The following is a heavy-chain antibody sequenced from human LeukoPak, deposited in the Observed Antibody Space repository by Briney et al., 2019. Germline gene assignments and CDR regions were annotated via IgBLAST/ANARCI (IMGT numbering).Heavy chain of an antibody. V-gene: IGHV3-30*04. CDR3: ARAAGGYDFLGFDY. Sequence: PGRSLRLSCAASGFTFSSYAMHWVRQAPGKGLEWVAVISYDGSNKHYADSVKGRFTISRDNSKNTLYLQMNSLRAEDTAVYYCARAAGGYDFLGFDYWGQGTLVTVSS. J-gene: IGHJ4*02. CDR1: GFTFSSYA. D-gene: IGHD5-12*01. CDR2: ISYDGSNK.